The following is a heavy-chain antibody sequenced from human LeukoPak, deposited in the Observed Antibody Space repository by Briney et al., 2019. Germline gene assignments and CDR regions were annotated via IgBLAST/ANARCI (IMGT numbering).Heavy chain of an antibody. CDR3: ARLHSYGPKIDY. Sequence: SETLSLTCTVSGASISSYYWSWIRQPPGKGLEWIGYIYYSGSTNYNPSLKSRVTISVDTSKNQFSLKLSSVTAADTAVYYCARLHSYGPKIDYWGQGTLVTVSS. V-gene: IGHV4-59*08. CDR1: GASISSYY. CDR2: IYYSGST. D-gene: IGHD5-18*01. J-gene: IGHJ4*02.